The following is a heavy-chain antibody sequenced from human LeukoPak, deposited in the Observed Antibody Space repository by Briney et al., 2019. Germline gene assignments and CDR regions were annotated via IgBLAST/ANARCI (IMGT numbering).Heavy chain of an antibody. Sequence: ASVKVSCKASGYTFTGYYMHWVRQAPGQGLEWMGGIIPIFGTANYAQKFQGRVTITADKSTSTAYMELSSLRSEDTAVYYCARAARWEPLFDYWGQGTLVTVSS. D-gene: IGHD1-26*01. CDR3: ARAARWEPLFDY. CDR1: GYTFTGYY. CDR2: IIPIFGTA. J-gene: IGHJ4*02. V-gene: IGHV1-69*06.